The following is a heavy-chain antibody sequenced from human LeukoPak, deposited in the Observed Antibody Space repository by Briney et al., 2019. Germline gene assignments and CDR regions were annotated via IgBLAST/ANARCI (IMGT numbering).Heavy chain of an antibody. CDR1: GYTFTSYY. D-gene: IGHD3-10*01. CDR2: INPSGGST. CDR3: VPYGSGRDFDY. Sequence: ASVKVSCKASGYTFTSYYMHWVRQAPGQGLEWMGIINPSGGSTSYAQKFQGRVTMTRDTSTSTVYMELSSLRSEDTAVYYCVPYGSGRDFDYWGQGTLVTVSP. V-gene: IGHV1-46*01. J-gene: IGHJ4*02.